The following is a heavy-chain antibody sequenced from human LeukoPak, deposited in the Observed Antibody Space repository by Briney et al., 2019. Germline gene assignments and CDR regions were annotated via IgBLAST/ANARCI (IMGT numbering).Heavy chain of an antibody. V-gene: IGHV3-7*01. CDR2: VKKDASEK. D-gene: IGHD3-10*01. CDR1: GFTFSNNW. J-gene: IGHJ4*02. Sequence: GGYLRLSCAASGFTFSNNWMTWVRQAPGKGLEWVASVKKDASEKYYVDSVKGRFTISRDNAKNSLYLQMNSLRAEDTAVYYCARDSATKVRGPVIGSTDFWGQGTLVTVSS. CDR3: ARDSATKVRGPVIGSTDF.